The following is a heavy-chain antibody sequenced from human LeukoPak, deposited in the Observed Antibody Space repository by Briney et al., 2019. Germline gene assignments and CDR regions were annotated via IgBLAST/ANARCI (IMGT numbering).Heavy chain of an antibody. V-gene: IGHV5-51*01. D-gene: IGHD6-13*01. J-gene: IGHJ5*02. CDR2: IYPGDSDT. CDR3: ARFIAAAGTAFDP. Sequence: GESLKISCKGSGYSFTSYWIGWVRQMPGKGLEWMGIIYPGDSDTRYSPSFQGQVTISADKSISTAYLQWSSLKASDIAMYYCARFIAAAGTAFDPWGQGTLVTVSS. CDR1: GYSFTSYW.